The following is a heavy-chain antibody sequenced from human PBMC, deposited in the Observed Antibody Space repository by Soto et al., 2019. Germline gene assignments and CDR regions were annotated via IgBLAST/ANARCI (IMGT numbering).Heavy chain of an antibody. CDR1: GGTFSSCT. V-gene: IGHV1-69*08. Sequence: QVQLVQSGAEVKKPGSSVKVSCKASGGTFSSCTISWVRQAPGQGLEWMGRIIPILGIANYAQKFQGRVTITADKSTSTAYMELSSLRSEDTAVYYCARDLKKRGYSGYDSLDYWGQGTLVTVSS. CDR3: ARDLKKRGYSGYDSLDY. CDR2: IIPILGIA. D-gene: IGHD5-12*01. J-gene: IGHJ4*02.